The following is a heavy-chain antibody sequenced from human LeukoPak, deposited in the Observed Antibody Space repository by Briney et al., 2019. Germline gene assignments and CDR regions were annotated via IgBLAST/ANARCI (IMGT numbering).Heavy chain of an antibody. CDR3: ARGDCSSTSCYPYYFDY. V-gene: IGHV3-21*01. Sequence: GGSLRLSCAASGFTFSSYSMNWVRQAPGKGLEWVSSISSSSSNIYYADSVKGRFTISRDNAKNSLYLQMNSLRAEDTAVYYCARGDCSSTSCYPYYFDYWGQGTLVTVSS. CDR2: ISSSSSNI. CDR1: GFTFSSYS. J-gene: IGHJ4*02. D-gene: IGHD2-2*01.